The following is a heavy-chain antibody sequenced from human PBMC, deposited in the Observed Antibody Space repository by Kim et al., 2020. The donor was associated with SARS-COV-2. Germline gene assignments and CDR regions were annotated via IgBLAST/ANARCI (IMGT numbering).Heavy chain of an antibody. Sequence: GGSLRLSCVASGFSFSSDWMNWVRQGPGKGLEWVADIKEDGSDTYYVDSVKGRFTISRDNAQSSLFLEMNSLRADDSGLYYCVRAGGAAWGQGTPVTVSS. V-gene: IGHV3-7*04. CDR3: VRAGGAA. CDR1: GFSFSSDW. J-gene: IGHJ1*01. CDR2: IKEDGSDT.